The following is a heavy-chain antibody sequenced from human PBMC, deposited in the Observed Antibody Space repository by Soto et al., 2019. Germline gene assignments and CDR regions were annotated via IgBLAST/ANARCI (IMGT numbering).Heavy chain of an antibody. CDR2: LYYIGST. CDR3: ARTAYYYDSSGYAFDY. V-gene: IGHV4-39*01. Sequence: PSETLSLTCTVSGGSISSTSYYWGWIRQPPGKGLEWIGSLYYIGSTYYNPSLKRRVTISVDTSKNQFSLKLSSVTAADTAVYYCARTAYYYDSSGYAFDYWGQGTLVTVSS. CDR1: GGSISSTSYY. J-gene: IGHJ4*02. D-gene: IGHD3-22*01.